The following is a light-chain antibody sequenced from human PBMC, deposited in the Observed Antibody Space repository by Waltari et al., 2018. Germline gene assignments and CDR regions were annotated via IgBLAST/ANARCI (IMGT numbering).Light chain of an antibody. CDR2: KAN. CDR1: SGSVSSTSY. CDR3: SLYMGSGIWV. V-gene: IGLV8-61*01. Sequence: QTVVTQEPSLSVSPGGTVTLTCALSSGSVSSTSYATWYRQTPGQAPRTLVYKANSRSFGVPDRFSGSVLGNKAALTSPGAQADDESDYFCSLYMGSGIWVFGGGTKLTVL. J-gene: IGLJ3*02.